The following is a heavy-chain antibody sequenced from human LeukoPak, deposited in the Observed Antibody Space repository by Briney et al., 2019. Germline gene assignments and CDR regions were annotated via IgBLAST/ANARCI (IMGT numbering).Heavy chain of an antibody. CDR2: IIPILGIA. D-gene: IGHD6-19*01. Sequence: GSSVKVSCKASGGTFSSYAISWVRQAPGQGLEWMGRIIPILGIANYAQKFQGRVTITADKSTSTAYMELSSLRSADTAVYYCASVLSGIAVAGSFDPWGQGTLVTVSS. CDR3: ASVLSGIAVAGSFDP. J-gene: IGHJ5*02. V-gene: IGHV1-69*04. CDR1: GGTFSSYA.